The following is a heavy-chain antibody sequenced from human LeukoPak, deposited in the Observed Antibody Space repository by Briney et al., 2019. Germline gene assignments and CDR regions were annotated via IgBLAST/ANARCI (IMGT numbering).Heavy chain of an antibody. D-gene: IGHD4/OR15-4a*01. J-gene: IGHJ6*03. CDR3: ARGAIDYYYYMDV. Sequence: GASVNVSCKASGYTFTVYYMHWVRQAPGQGLEWMGWIHPNSGGTNYAQKFQGRVTMTRDTSISTAYMELSRLRSDDTAVYYCARGAIDYYYYMDVWGKGTTVSVSS. CDR1: GYTFTVYY. CDR2: IHPNSGGT. V-gene: IGHV1-2*02.